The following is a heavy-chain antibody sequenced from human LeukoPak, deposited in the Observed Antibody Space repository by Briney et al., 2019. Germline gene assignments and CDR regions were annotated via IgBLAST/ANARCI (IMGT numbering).Heavy chain of an antibody. D-gene: IGHD3-10*01. CDR3: ARDGYGSGSYPGYYYYGMDV. V-gene: IGHV4-30-2*01. CDR2: IYHSGST. J-gene: IGHJ6*02. Sequence: PSQTLSLTCAVSGGSISSGGYSWSWIRQPPGKGLEWIGYIYHSGSTYYNPSLKSRVTISVDTSKNQFSLKLSSVTAADTAVYYCARDGYGSGSYPGYYYYGMDVWGQGTTVTVSS. CDR1: GGSISSGGYS.